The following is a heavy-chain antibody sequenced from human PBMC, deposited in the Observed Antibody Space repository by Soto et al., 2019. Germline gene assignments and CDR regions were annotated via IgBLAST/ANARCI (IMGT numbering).Heavy chain of an antibody. CDR3: ARDPLIVAVSSDYGMDV. V-gene: IGHV1-18*01. Sequence: QVQLVQSGAEVKKPGASVKVSRKASGYTFTNYGINWVRQAPGQGLEWMGWINVYNGNTNYAQSLQGRVTMTTDTSTNTAYMELRSLRSDDTAVYYCARDPLIVAVSSDYGMDVWGQGTTVTVSS. D-gene: IGHD2-21*01. J-gene: IGHJ6*02. CDR2: INVYNGNT. CDR1: GYTFTNYG.